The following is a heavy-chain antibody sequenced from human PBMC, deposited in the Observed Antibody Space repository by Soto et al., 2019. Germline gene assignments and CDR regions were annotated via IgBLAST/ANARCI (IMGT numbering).Heavy chain of an antibody. CDR3: ARVTLGYCSSSSCFYDY. D-gene: IGHD2-2*01. J-gene: IGHJ4*02. CDR2: ISSRSGYI. CDR1: GFTFSSYS. Sequence: EVQLVQSGGGLVKPGGSLKLSCAASGFTFSSYSMNWVRQAPGQGLEWVSAISSRSGYIYYADSVKGRFTITRDNATNSLYMEMSSLRAEDTAVYYCARVTLGYCSSSSCFYDYWGQGTLVTVSS. V-gene: IGHV3-21*01.